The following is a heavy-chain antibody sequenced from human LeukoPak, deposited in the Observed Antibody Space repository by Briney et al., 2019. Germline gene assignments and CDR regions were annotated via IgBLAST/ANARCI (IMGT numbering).Heavy chain of an antibody. D-gene: IGHD6-19*01. CDR2: IYPGDSDT. CDR1: GYNFTSYW. Sequence: GESLQISCKGPGYNFTSYWIGWVRQMPGKGLEWMGIIYPGDSDTRYSPSFQGQVTISADKSISTAYLQWSSLKASDTAMYYCVRQYNNGWYDYWGQGTLVTVSS. V-gene: IGHV5-51*01. J-gene: IGHJ4*02. CDR3: VRQYNNGWYDY.